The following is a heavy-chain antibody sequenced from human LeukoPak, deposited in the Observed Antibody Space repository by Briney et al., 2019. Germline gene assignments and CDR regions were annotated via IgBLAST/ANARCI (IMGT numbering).Heavy chain of an antibody. Sequence: SETLSLTCTVSGYSISSGYYWSWIRQPPGKGLEWIGYIYYSGSTNYNPSLKSQVTISVDTSKNQFSLKLSSVTAADTAVYYCAIQLWVRGPFDYWGQGTLVTVSS. V-gene: IGHV4-61*01. D-gene: IGHD5-18*01. J-gene: IGHJ4*02. CDR3: AIQLWVRGPFDY. CDR2: IYYSGST. CDR1: GYSISSGYY.